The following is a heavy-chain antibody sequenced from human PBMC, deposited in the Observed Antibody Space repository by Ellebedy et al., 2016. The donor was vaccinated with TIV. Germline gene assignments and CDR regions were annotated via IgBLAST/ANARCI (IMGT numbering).Heavy chain of an antibody. J-gene: IGHJ4*02. CDR1: GFTFSIYG. V-gene: IGHV3-9*01. CDR2: ISWNSGST. D-gene: IGHD2/OR15-2a*01. Sequence: GGSLRLSXEASGFTFSIYGMHWVRQAPGKGLEWVSTISWNSGSTAYADSVKGRFIISRDNAKNSLYLQMDSLRPEDTAFYYCVKIEATSILPAWGQGTLVTVSS. CDR3: VKIEATSILPA.